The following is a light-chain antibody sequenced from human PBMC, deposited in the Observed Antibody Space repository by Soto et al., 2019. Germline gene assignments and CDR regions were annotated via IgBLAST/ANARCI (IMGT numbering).Light chain of an antibody. CDR2: EVS. Sequence: QSALTQPPSASGSPGQSVTISCIGTSSDVGGYNYVSWYQQHPGKAPKLMIYEVSKRPSGVPDRFSGPKSGNTASLTVSGLQAEDEAEYYCSSYAASNNLGVFGGGTKLTVL. V-gene: IGLV2-8*01. CDR1: SSDVGGYNY. CDR3: SSYAASNNLGV. J-gene: IGLJ2*01.